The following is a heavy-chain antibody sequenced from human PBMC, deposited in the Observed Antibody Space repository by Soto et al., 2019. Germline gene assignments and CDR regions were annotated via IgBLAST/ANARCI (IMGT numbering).Heavy chain of an antibody. CDR2: ISGSGGST. CDR1: GFTFSSYA. Sequence: GGSLRLSCAASGFTFSSYAMSWVRQAPGKGLEWVSAISGSGGSTYYADSVKGRFTISRDNSKNTLYLQMNSLRAEDTAVYYCAKFGWRDIVVVPAAYFDYWGQGTLVTVSS. CDR3: AKFGWRDIVVVPAAYFDY. V-gene: IGHV3-23*01. D-gene: IGHD2-2*01. J-gene: IGHJ4*02.